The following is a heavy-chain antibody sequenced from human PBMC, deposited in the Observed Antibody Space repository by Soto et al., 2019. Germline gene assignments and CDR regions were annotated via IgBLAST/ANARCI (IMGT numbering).Heavy chain of an antibody. D-gene: IGHD3-16*01. CDR2: ISHTGST. J-gene: IGHJ5*02. CDR1: GGSISSGNSYS. Sequence: SETLSLTCAVSGGSISSGNSYSWSWIRQPPGKGLEWIGSISHTGSTSYNPSLKGRVTMSVDKSKNQFSLKLSSVTAADMAVYYCARAVAPYLGTWFDPWGQGTLVTVSA. CDR3: ARAVAPYLGTWFDP. V-gene: IGHV4-30-2*01.